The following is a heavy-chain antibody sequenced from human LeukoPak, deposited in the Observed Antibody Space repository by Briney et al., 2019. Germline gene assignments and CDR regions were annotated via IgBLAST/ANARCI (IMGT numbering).Heavy chain of an antibody. J-gene: IGHJ3*02. CDR1: GYSFTSYW. D-gene: IGHD4-17*01. Sequence: GESLKISCKGSGYSFTSYWISWVRQMPGKGLEWMGRIDPSDSYTNYSPSFQGHVTISADKSISTAYLQWSSLKASDTAMYYCARPGSYGDYVGAFDIWGQGTMVTVSS. CDR2: IDPSDSYT. CDR3: ARPGSYGDYVGAFDI. V-gene: IGHV5-10-1*01.